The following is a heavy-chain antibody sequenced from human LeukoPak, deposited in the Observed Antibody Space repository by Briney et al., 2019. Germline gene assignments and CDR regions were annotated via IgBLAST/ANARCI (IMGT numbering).Heavy chain of an antibody. CDR1: GFTFSSNW. V-gene: IGHV3-74*01. Sequence: PGGSLRLSCAASGFTFSSNWMHWVRQVPGKGLVWVSLINPSGSFTTYADSVKGRFTISRDNAKNRLYMQTNSLRVEDTAVYYCARRRDSGSLQHFDYWGQGTLVTVSS. J-gene: IGHJ4*02. CDR2: INPSGSFT. CDR3: ARRRDSGSLQHFDY. D-gene: IGHD1-26*01.